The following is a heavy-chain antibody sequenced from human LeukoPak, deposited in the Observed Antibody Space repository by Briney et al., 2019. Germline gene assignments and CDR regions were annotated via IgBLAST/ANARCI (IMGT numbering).Heavy chain of an antibody. D-gene: IGHD6-19*01. CDR1: GYSISSGYY. Sequence: SETLSLTCTVSGYSISSGYYWGWIRPPPGKGLEWIGSIYHTGSTYYNPSLKSRVTISLDASNNQFSLRLSSVTAADTAVYYCARGSHPVTGTLGGYFDPWGQGTLVTVSS. CDR3: ARGSHPVTGTLGGYFDP. CDR2: IYHTGST. V-gene: IGHV4-38-2*02. J-gene: IGHJ4*02.